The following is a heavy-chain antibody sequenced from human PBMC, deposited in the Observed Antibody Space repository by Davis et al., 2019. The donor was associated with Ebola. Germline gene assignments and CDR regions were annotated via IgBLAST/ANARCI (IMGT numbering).Heavy chain of an antibody. V-gene: IGHV1-18*04. D-gene: IGHD2-2*02. J-gene: IGHJ5*02. CDR1: GYTFTNYG. CDR3: ARDLGYCISTSCYRRRGWFDP. Sequence: ASVKVSCKASGYTFTNYGITWVRQAPGQGLEWMGWINPHNGNTNYAQNVQGRVTMTTDKSTSTAYMELSSLRSEDTAVYYCARDLGYCISTSCYRRRGWFDPWGQGTLVTVSS. CDR2: INPHNGNT.